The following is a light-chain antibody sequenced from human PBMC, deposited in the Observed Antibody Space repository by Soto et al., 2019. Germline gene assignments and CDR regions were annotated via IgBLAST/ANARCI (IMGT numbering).Light chain of an antibody. CDR1: SSNIGAGYD. V-gene: IGLV1-40*01. CDR3: QSYDSSLSGWV. J-gene: IGLJ3*02. CDR2: GNS. Sequence: QAVVTQPPSVSGAPGQRVTISCTGSSSNIGAGYDVHWYQQLPGTAPKLLISGNSNRPSGVPDRFSGSKSGTSASLAITGLLAEDEADYYCQSYDSSLSGWVFGGGTKLTVL.